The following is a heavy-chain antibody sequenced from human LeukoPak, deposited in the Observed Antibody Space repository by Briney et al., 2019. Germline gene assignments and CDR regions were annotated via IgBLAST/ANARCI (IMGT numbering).Heavy chain of an antibody. CDR3: ARVRYSSGWYEDY. V-gene: IGHV4-59*01. Sequence: SETLSLTCTVSGGSISSYYWSWIRQPPGKGLEWIGYIYYSGSTNYNPSLKSRVTISVDTSKNQFSLKLSSVTAADTAVYYCARVRYSSGWYEDYWGQGTLVTVSP. CDR2: IYYSGST. J-gene: IGHJ4*02. D-gene: IGHD6-19*01. CDR1: GGSISSYY.